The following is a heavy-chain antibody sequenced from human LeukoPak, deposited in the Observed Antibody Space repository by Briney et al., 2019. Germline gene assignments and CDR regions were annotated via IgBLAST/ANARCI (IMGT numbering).Heavy chain of an antibody. D-gene: IGHD6-13*01. V-gene: IGHV3-69-1*02. Sequence: GGSLRLSCAASGFTFSNYAMRWVRQAPGKGLEWVSYISSGSTIYYADSVKGRFTISRDNAKNSLYLQMNSLRAEDTAVYYCATGIAAAGYDYWGQGTLVTVSS. CDR2: ISSGSTI. CDR1: GFTFSNYA. CDR3: ATGIAAAGYDY. J-gene: IGHJ4*02.